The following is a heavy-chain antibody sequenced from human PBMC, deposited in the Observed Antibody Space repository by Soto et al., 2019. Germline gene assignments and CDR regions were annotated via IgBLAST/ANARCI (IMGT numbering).Heavy chain of an antibody. J-gene: IGHJ2*01. CDR3: ARHALQYCGGDCYLLPYFDL. D-gene: IGHD2-21*02. V-gene: IGHV3-73*02. CDR2: IRRKANNYAT. Sequence: EVQLVESGGGLVQPGGSLKLSCAASGFTFSGSAMHWVRQASGKGRGGVGRIRRKANNYATVYAASVKGRFTISRDDSKNTAHLQMNSLKTEDTAVYYCARHALQYCGGDCYLLPYFDLWGRGTLVTVSS. CDR1: GFTFSGSA.